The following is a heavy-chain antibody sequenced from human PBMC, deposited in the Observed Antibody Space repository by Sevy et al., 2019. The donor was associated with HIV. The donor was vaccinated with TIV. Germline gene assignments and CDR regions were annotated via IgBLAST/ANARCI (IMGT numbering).Heavy chain of an antibody. CDR1: GDSISSYY. D-gene: IGHD6-6*01. Sequence: TLSLTCTVSGDSISSYYWSWIRQPSGKGLEWIGYSFYNGITNYNPSLKSRVTISVDTSKNQFSLKLSSVTASDTAVYYCARSIAAPRGMDVWVQGTTVTVSS. V-gene: IGHV4-59*01. J-gene: IGHJ6*02. CDR3: ARSIAAPRGMDV. CDR2: SFYNGIT.